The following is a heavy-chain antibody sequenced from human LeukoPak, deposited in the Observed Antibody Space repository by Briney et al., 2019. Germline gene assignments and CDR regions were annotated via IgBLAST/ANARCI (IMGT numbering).Heavy chain of an antibody. CDR3: VRVGRYGLPN. CDR1: GGSFSGFY. J-gene: IGHJ4*02. CDR2: INDRGNT. D-gene: IGHD3-16*01. Sequence: TSETLSLTCAFHGGSFSGFYWSWIRQPPGKGLEWIGQINDRGNTNYNPSLKSRVTTSVDTSKKQFSLKLSSVTAADTAVYYCVRVGRYGLPNWGQGTLVTVSS. V-gene: IGHV4-34*01.